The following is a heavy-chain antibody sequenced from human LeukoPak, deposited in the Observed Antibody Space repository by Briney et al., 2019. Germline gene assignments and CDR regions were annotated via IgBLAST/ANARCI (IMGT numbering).Heavy chain of an antibody. CDR3: AGEGG. CDR2: IYYSGST. V-gene: IGHV4-59*01. J-gene: IGHJ4*02. Sequence: SETLSLTCTVSGGSISSYYWSWIRQPPGKGLEWIGYIYYSGSTNYNPSLKSRVTISVDTSKNQFSLKLSSVTAADTAVYYCAGEGGWGQGTLVTVSS. D-gene: IGHD3-16*01. CDR1: GGSISSYY.